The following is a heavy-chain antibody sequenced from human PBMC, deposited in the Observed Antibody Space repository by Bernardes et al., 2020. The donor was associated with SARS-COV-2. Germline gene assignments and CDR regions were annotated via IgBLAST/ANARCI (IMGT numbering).Heavy chain of an antibody. CDR1: GYTFTSYY. V-gene: IGHV1-46*01. D-gene: IGHD3-3*01. CDR3: ARDQSDFWSGYTGAFDI. Sequence: ASVKVSCKASGYTFTSYYMHWVRQAPGQGLEWMGIINPSGGSTSYALKLQGRVTMTTDTSTSTAYMELRSLRSDDTAVYYCARDQSDFWSGYTGAFDIWGQGTVVSVSS. CDR2: INPSGGST. J-gene: IGHJ3*02.